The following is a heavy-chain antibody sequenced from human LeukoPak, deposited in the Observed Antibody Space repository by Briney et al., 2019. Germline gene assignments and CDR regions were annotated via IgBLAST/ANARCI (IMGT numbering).Heavy chain of an antibody. V-gene: IGHV3-30-3*01. CDR3: AKDWGQRGVGASLGH. CDR2: ISFDGSNK. J-gene: IGHJ4*02. Sequence: GGSLRLSCAASGFTFYSHAMVWVRQAPGKGLEWVSFISFDGSNKVHADSVMGRFTISRDNSKNTVDLQINSLRHEDTAVYYCAKDWGQRGVGASLGHRGQGTLVIVSS. CDR1: GFTFYSHA. D-gene: IGHD1-26*01.